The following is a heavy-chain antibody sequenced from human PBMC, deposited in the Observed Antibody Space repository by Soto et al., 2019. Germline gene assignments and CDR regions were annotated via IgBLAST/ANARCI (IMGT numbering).Heavy chain of an antibody. D-gene: IGHD3-22*01. CDR1: GFIFGFYW. V-gene: IGHV3-7*03. CDR2: IERHGNDK. CDR3: ATIRATDYEIDY. J-gene: IGHJ4*02. Sequence: GGSLRLSCSASGFIFGFYWMTWVRQAPGKGLEWVANIERHGNDKYYVDSVTGRFTISRDNAKNSMFLQMNNLRAEDTAVYFCATIRATDYEIDYWGQGTLVTVSS.